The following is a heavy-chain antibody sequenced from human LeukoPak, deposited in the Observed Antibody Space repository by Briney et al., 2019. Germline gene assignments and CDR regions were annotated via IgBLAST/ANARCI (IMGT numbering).Heavy chain of an antibody. CDR1: GYSYTSYW. Sequence: GESLKISCKGSGYSYTSYWIAWVRQMPGKGLEWMGIIYPGDSNTRYSPSFQGQVTISADKSISTAYLQWSSLKASDTAIYYCARHGFTKVRGVPYYSYFMDVWGQGTTVTVSS. CDR3: ARHGFTKVRGVPYYSYFMDV. V-gene: IGHV5-51*01. CDR2: IYPGDSNT. D-gene: IGHD3-10*01. J-gene: IGHJ6*02.